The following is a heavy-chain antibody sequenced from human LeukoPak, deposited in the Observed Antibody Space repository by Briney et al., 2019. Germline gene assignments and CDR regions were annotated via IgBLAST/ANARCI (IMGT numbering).Heavy chain of an antibody. Sequence: GGYLRLSCAASAFTFRNFWMSWVRQAPGRGLEWVANIKEDGSEKYYVDSVRGRFTFSRDNAKNSLYLQMDSLRAEDTAVYYCARVAATTAAFDIWGQGTMVTVSS. V-gene: IGHV3-7*01. CDR3: ARVAATTAAFDI. CDR1: AFTFRNFW. CDR2: IKEDGSEK. J-gene: IGHJ3*02. D-gene: IGHD1-26*01.